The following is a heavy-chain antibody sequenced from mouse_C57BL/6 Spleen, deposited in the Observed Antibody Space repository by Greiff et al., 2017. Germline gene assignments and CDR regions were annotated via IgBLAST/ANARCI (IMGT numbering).Heavy chain of an antibody. D-gene: IGHD1-1*01. Sequence: EVQLQQSGPELVKPGASVKISCKASGYTFTDYYMNWVKQSHGKSLEWIGDINPNNGGTSYNQKFKGKATLTVDKSSSTAYMELRSLTSEDSAVYYCARGDYYGSSPPWYFDVWGTGTTVTVSS. J-gene: IGHJ1*03. CDR2: INPNNGGT. V-gene: IGHV1-26*01. CDR3: ARGDYYGSSPPWYFDV. CDR1: GYTFTDYY.